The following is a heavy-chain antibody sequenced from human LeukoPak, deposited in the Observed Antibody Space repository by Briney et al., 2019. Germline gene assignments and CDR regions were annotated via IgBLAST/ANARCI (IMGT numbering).Heavy chain of an antibody. CDR2: INPSGGTT. CDR1: GYTFTNYY. Sequence: ASVKVSCKASGYTFTNYYIHWVRQAPGQGLEWMGLINPSGGTTNCAQKFQGRVTMTRDTSISTAYMELSRLRSDDTAVYYCARYDSSGYYFDYWGQGTLVTVSS. D-gene: IGHD3-22*01. CDR3: ARYDSSGYYFDY. J-gene: IGHJ4*02. V-gene: IGHV1-46*01.